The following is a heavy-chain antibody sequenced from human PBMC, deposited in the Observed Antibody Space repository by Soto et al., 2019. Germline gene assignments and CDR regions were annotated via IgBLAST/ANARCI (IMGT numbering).Heavy chain of an antibody. CDR1: GFTFSSYW. V-gene: IGHV3-74*01. CDR2: IHSDGSST. J-gene: IGHJ5*02. CDR3: GRGVGAVAGTGNWFDP. Sequence: EVQLVESGGGLVQPGGSLRLSCAASGFTFSSYWMHWVRQAPGKGLVWVSRIHSDGSSTNYADSVTGRFTISRDNAKNTLYLQMTSLRAEDTAVYYCGRGVGAVAGTGNWFDPWGQGTLVTVSS. D-gene: IGHD6-19*01.